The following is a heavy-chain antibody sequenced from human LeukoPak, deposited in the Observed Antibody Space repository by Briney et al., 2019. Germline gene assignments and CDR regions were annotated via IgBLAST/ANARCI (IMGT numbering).Heavy chain of an antibody. CDR3: AKVFIGTIVVVAADY. J-gene: IGHJ4*02. Sequence: GGSLRLSCAASGFTFSSYVMSWVRQAPGKGLDWVSVISGSGGTTYYADSVKGRFTISRDNSKNTLYLQMNSLRAEDTAVYYCAKVFIGTIVVVAADYWGQGTLVTVSS. CDR1: GFTFSSYV. V-gene: IGHV3-23*01. D-gene: IGHD2-15*01. CDR2: ISGSGGTT.